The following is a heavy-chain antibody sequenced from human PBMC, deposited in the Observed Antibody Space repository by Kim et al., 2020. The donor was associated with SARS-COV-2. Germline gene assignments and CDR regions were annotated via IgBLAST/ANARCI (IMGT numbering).Heavy chain of an antibody. D-gene: IGHD2-2*01. Sequence: GGSLRLSCAASGFTFSSYWMSWVRQAPGKGLEWVANIKQDGSEKYYVDSVKGRFTISRDNAKNSLYLQMNSLRAEDTAVYYCARVPGGDIVVVPAAHYFDYWGQGILVTVSS. CDR1: GFTFSSYW. CDR3: ARVPGGDIVVVPAAHYFDY. J-gene: IGHJ4*02. V-gene: IGHV3-7*01. CDR2: IKQDGSEK.